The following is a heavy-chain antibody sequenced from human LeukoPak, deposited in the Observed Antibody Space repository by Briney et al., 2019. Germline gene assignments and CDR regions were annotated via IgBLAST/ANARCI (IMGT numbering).Heavy chain of an antibody. CDR3: ARGSASLMYYSGSYCDY. CDR2: ISSSSDYI. CDR1: GFTFSSYN. Sequence: PGGSLRLSCAASGFTFSSYNMNWVRQAPGKGRELVSSISSSSDYIYYADSVKGRFTISRDSATNSLYLQMNSLRAEDTAVYYCARGSASLMYYSGSYCDYWGQGTLVTVSS. J-gene: IGHJ4*02. D-gene: IGHD1-26*01. V-gene: IGHV3-21*01.